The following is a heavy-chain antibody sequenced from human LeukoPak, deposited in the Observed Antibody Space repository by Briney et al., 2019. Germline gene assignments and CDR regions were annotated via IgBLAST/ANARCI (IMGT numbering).Heavy chain of an antibody. Sequence: GGSLRLSCAASGFTFNSYWLAWVRQAPGKGLEGVANIKQDGSEKYYVDSVKGRFTISRDNAKNSLYLQMNSLRAEDTAVYYCARDRVAAGFDYWGQGTLVTVSS. V-gene: IGHV3-7*03. CDR1: GFTFNSYW. CDR3: ARDRVAAGFDY. D-gene: IGHD6-13*01. CDR2: IKQDGSEK. J-gene: IGHJ4*02.